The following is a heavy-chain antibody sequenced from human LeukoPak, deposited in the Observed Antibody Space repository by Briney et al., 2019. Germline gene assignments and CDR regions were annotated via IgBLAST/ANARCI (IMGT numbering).Heavy chain of an antibody. V-gene: IGHV3-30*03. D-gene: IGHD3-22*01. Sequence: GGSLRLSCAASGFTFNNYGMHWVRQAPGKGLEWVAMISYDGSNTYYADSVKGRFTISRDDSKNTLYLQMNSLRAEDTAVYYCARGPDSSWGQGTLVTVSS. CDR3: ARGPDSS. CDR1: GFTFNNYG. J-gene: IGHJ4*02. CDR2: ISYDGSNT.